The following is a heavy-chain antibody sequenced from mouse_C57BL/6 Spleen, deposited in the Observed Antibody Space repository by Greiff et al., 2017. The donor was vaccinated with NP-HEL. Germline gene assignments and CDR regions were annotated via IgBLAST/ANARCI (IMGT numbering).Heavy chain of an antibody. CDR2: IDPSDSYT. CDR1: GYTFTSYW. CDR3: ARSPTITTVGTYFDV. V-gene: IGHV1-50*01. Sequence: VQLQQPGAELVKPGASVKLSCKASGYTFTSYWMQWVKQRPGQGLEWIGEIDPSDSYTNYNQKFKGKATLTVDTSSSTAYMQLSSLTSEDSAVYYCARSPTITTVGTYFDVWGTGTTVTVSS. D-gene: IGHD1-1*01. J-gene: IGHJ1*03.